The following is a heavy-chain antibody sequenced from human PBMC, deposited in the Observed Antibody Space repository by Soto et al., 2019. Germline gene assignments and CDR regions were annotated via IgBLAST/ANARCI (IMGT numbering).Heavy chain of an antibody. CDR3: ARGYCSSTSCYPFDP. CDR1: GGTFSSYT. J-gene: IGHJ5*02. V-gene: IGHV1-69*02. D-gene: IGHD2-2*01. CDR2: IIPILGIA. Sequence: SVKVSCKASGGTFSSYTISWVRQAPGQGLEWMGRIIPILGIANYAQKFQGRVTITADKSTSTAYMELSSLRSEDTAVYYCARGYCSSTSCYPFDPWGQGTLVTVSS.